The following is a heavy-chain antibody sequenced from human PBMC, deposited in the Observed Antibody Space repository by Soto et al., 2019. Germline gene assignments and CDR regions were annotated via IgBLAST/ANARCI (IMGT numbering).Heavy chain of an antibody. V-gene: IGHV3-13*05. J-gene: IGHJ6*02. D-gene: IGHD2-15*01. CDR1: GFTFSAYD. Sequence: GGSLRLSCAASGFTFSAYDMHWVRQTTGKGLEWVSAIGAADDPYYLGSVKGRFTISRENAKNSLYLQMNSLRAEDTAVYYCARAYSGRLPRRADYYFAMDIWGQGTTVTVSS. CDR2: IGAADDP. CDR3: ARAYSGRLPRRADYYFAMDI.